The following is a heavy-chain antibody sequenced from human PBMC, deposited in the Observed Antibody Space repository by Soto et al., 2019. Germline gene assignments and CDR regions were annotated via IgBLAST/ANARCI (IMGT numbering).Heavy chain of an antibody. Sequence: EVQLVESGGGLVQPGGSLRLSCAASGFTFSDHYMDWVRQAPGKGLEWVARSRNRVNSHTTEYAASVKGRFTISRDESKNSLYLQMNSLKIEDTAVYYCTRGLLGGAPSYTFHGMDVWGQGTTVTVSS. CDR3: TRGLLGGAPSYTFHGMDV. J-gene: IGHJ6*01. CDR2: SRNRVNSHTT. D-gene: IGHD1-26*01. CDR1: GFTFSDHY. V-gene: IGHV3-72*01.